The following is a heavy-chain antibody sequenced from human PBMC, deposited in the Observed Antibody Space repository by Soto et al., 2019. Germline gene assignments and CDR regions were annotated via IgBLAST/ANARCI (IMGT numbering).Heavy chain of an antibody. V-gene: IGHV2-5*01. D-gene: IGHD1-1*01. CDR1: GFSLTNSGMT. J-gene: IGHJ4*02. CDR3: AHGFTWNSHFAV. CDR2: IRWNGDK. Sequence: SGPTLVKPTQTLTLTCTFSGFSLTNSGMTVGWIRQPPGKAPEWLALIRWNGDKTYSPSLGSRLTVTKDPSKNQVVLTMTNMDPVDTATYYCAHGFTWNSHFAVWGQGLLVTVSS.